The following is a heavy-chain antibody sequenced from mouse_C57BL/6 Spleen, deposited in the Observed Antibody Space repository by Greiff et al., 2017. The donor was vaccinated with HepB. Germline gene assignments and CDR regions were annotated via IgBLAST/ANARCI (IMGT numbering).Heavy chain of an antibody. CDR1: GFTFSSYG. J-gene: IGHJ1*03. Sequence: EVQLVESGGDLVKPGGSLKLSCAASGFTFSSYGMSWVRQTPDKRLEWVATISSGGSYTYYPDSVKGRFTISRDNAKNTLYLQMSSLKSEDTAMYYCARLGNYGSSHPDVWGTRTTVTVSS. CDR2: ISSGGSYT. D-gene: IGHD1-1*01. CDR3: ARLGNYGSSHPDV. V-gene: IGHV5-6*01.